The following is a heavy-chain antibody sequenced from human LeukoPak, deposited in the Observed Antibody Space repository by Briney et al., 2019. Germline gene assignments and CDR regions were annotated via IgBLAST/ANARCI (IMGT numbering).Heavy chain of an antibody. CDR3: ARGDSSSWSFKI. CDR2: IDYSGST. D-gene: IGHD6-13*01. V-gene: IGHV4-59*08. Sequence: PSETLSLTCTVSGGSISSYYWSWIRQPPGKGLEWIGYIDYSGSTNYNASLKSRVTISVDTSKNQFSLKLSSVTAADTAVYYCARGDSSSWSFKIWGQGTLVTVSS. CDR1: GGSISSYY. J-gene: IGHJ4*02.